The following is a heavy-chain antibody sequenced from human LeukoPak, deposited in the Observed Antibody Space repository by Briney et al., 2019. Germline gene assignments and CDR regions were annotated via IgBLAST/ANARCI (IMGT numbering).Heavy chain of an antibody. J-gene: IGHJ6*03. CDR3: ARGGPYYMDV. Sequence: PSETLSLTCTVSGGSISSATSYWAWIRQPPGKGLEWIGSIFYSGNTYYNPSLKSRVTISVDTSKNQFSLKLSSVTAADTAVYYCARGGPYYMDVWGKGTTVTVSS. CDR1: GGSISSATSY. CDR2: IFYSGNT. V-gene: IGHV4-39*07.